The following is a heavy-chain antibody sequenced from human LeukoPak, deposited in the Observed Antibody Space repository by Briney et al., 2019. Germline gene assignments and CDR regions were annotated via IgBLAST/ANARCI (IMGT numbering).Heavy chain of an antibody. CDR2: IYSGGST. V-gene: IGHV3-53*01. CDR3: ARESGVVVASDAFDI. D-gene: IGHD2-15*01. Sequence: GGSLRLSCAASGFTVSSNYMSWVRQAPGKGLEWVSVIYSGGSTYHADSVKGRFTISRDNSKNTLYLQMNSLRAEDTAVYYCARESGVVVASDAFDIWGQGTMVTVSS. CDR1: GFTVSSNY. J-gene: IGHJ3*02.